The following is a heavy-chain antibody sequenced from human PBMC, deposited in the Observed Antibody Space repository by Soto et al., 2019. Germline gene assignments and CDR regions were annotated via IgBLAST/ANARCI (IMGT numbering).Heavy chain of an antibody. D-gene: IGHD4-17*01. CDR1: GFTFSRHG. Sequence: QVQLVESGGGVVQPGTSLRLSCAASGFTFSRHGMHWVRQTPGKGLEWLAVILKDASGHWYADSVKGRFTISRDNFENTWYLQMNGLRLEDTAMYYCARDDDYPDNGFDYWGQGTLVTVSS. V-gene: IGHV3-33*01. CDR2: ILKDASGH. CDR3: ARDDDYPDNGFDY. J-gene: IGHJ4*02.